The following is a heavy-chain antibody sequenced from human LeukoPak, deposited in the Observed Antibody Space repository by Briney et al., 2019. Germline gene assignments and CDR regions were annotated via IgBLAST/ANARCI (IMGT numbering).Heavy chain of an antibody. D-gene: IGHD6-13*01. J-gene: IGHJ4*02. V-gene: IGHV3-21*01. CDR2: ITSSSSYI. Sequence: PGGSLRLSCAASGFTFSSYSMNWVRQAPGKGLEWVSSITSSSSYIYYAVSVKGRLTISRDNAKNSLYLQMNSLRAEDTAVYYCARAVSDFGYSSRGDYFDSWGQGTLVTVSS. CDR3: ARAVSDFGYSSRGDYFDS. CDR1: GFTFSSYS.